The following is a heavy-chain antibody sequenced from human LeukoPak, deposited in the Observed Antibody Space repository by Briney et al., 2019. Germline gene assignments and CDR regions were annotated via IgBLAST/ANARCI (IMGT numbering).Heavy chain of an antibody. D-gene: IGHD3-3*01. CDR3: ARDQSEWGLDY. Sequence: GGSLRLSCAASGFTFSSYAMHWVRQAPGKGLEWVAVISYDGSNKYYADSVKGRFTISRDNSKNTLYLQMNSLRAEDTAVYYCARDQSEWGLDYWGQGTLVTVSS. CDR2: ISYDGSNK. CDR1: GFTFSSYA. V-gene: IGHV3-30-3*01. J-gene: IGHJ4*02.